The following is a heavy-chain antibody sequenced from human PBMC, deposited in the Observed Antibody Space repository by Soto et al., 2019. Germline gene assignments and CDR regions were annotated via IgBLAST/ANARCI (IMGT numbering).Heavy chain of an antibody. Sequence: QVQLQQWGAGLLKPSETLSLTCAVYCGSFSSYYWSWIRQPPGKGLEWIGEINHSGSTNYNTSLKSRVPMSVDTSKNQFSLKLSSVTAAETALYYCARPSRFDCWGQGTLVTVSS. CDR3: ARPSRFDC. CDR1: CGSFSSYY. J-gene: IGHJ4*02. V-gene: IGHV4-34*01. CDR2: INHSGST. D-gene: IGHD6-6*01.